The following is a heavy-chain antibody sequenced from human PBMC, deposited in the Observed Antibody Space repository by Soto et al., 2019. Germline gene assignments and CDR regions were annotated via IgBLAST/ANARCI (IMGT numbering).Heavy chain of an antibody. V-gene: IGHV3-53*02. CDR2: IYSDTNT. CDR1: GFTVSSDS. J-gene: IGHJ6*02. CDR3: ARHYSAMGV. Sequence: EVQLVETGGDMIQPGGSLRLSCAASGFTVSSDSMTWVRQAPGKGLEWLSIIYSDTNTDYADSVKSRFSISRDTSKNILYLQMNSLRAEDTAEYYCARHYSAMGVWGQGTTVTVSS.